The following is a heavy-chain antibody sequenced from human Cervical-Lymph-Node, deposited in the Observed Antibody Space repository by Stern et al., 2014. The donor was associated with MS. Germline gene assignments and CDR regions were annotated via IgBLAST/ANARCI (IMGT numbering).Heavy chain of an antibody. CDR1: GGSIISGDFY. D-gene: IGHD4/OR15-4a*01. CDR3: ARRAGGSDNYFDP. V-gene: IGHV4-31*03. Sequence: VQLVESGPGLVKPSQTLSLTCTVSGGSIISGDFYWSWIRQLPVKGLEWIGFIDYSGSPYYNPSLNSRVTISVDTANNQFSLKLSSVTAADTAVYYCARRAGGSDNYFDPWGQGTLVTVSS. CDR2: IDYSGSP. J-gene: IGHJ5*02.